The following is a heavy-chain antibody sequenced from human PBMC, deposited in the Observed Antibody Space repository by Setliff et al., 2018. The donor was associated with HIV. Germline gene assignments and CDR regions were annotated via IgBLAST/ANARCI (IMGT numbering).Heavy chain of an antibody. J-gene: IGHJ4*02. CDR3: ARRMAAGTFDY. Sequence: SETLSLTCTISGVYISNYHWGWIRQPPGRGLEWIGSIHTTGSPENNPSLQSRVSISIDTSKNQISLKLSSVTAADTAMYYCARRMAAGTFDYWGQGTLVTVSS. CDR2: IHTTGSP. V-gene: IGHV4-4*08. D-gene: IGHD6-13*01. CDR1: GVYISNYH.